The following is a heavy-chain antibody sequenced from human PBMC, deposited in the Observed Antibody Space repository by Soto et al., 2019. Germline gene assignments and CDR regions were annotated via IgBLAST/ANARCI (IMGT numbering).Heavy chain of an antibody. V-gene: IGHV3-33*01. J-gene: IGHJ4*02. Sequence: SLGLSCAASGFNFSSYGMHWVSQAPGKGLEWVAVIWYDGSNKYYADSVKGRFTISRDNSKNTLYLQMNSLRAEDTAVYYCARVGNYDSSGYHYWGQGTLVTVSS. CDR3: ARVGNYDSSGYHY. D-gene: IGHD3-22*01. CDR2: IWYDGSNK. CDR1: GFNFSSYG.